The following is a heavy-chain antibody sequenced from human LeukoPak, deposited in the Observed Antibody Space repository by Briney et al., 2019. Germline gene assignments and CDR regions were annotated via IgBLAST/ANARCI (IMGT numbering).Heavy chain of an antibody. J-gene: IGHJ5*02. D-gene: IGHD3-22*01. V-gene: IGHV1-2*02. Sequence: GASVKVSCKASGYTFTGYYMHWVRQAPGQGLEWMGWINPNSGGTNYAQKFQGRVTMTRGTSISTAYMELSRLRSDDTAVYYCAREQYYYDSSGYPESNWFDPWGQGTLVTVSS. CDR1: GYTFTGYY. CDR2: INPNSGGT. CDR3: AREQYYYDSSGYPESNWFDP.